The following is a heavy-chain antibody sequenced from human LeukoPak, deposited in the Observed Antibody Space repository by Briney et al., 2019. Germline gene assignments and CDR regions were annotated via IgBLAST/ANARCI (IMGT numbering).Heavy chain of an antibody. CDR1: GYTFTSYG. V-gene: IGHV1-2*02. D-gene: IGHD6-19*01. CDR2: INPNSGGT. J-gene: IGHJ6*02. CDR3: ATGVAGTYYNYYGMDV. Sequence: ASVKVSCKASGYTFTSYGISWVRQAPGQGLEWMGWINPNSGGTSYAQKFQGRVTMTRDTSISTAYMELSRLRSDDTAVYYCATGVAGTYYNYYGMDVWGQGTTVTVSS.